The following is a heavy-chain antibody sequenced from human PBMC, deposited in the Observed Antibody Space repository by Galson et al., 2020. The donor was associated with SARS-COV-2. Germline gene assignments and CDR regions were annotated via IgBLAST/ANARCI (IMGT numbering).Heavy chain of an antibody. J-gene: IGHJ6*02. CDR1: GYTFTSYY. Sequence: VKVSCKASGYTFTSYYMHWVRQAPGQGLEWMGIINPSGGSTSYAQKFQGRVTMTRDTSTSTVYMELSSLRSEDTAVYYCARPDYYDSSGYYWDGMDVWGQGTTVTVSS. D-gene: IGHD3-22*01. V-gene: IGHV1-46*01. CDR3: ARPDYYDSSGYYWDGMDV. CDR2: INPSGGST.